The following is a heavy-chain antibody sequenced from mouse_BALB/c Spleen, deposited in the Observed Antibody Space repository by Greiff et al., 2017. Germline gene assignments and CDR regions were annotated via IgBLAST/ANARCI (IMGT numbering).Heavy chain of an antibody. CDR2: INSNGGST. D-gene: IGHD1-2*01. V-gene: IGHV5-6-3*01. CDR1: GFTFSSYG. Sequence: DVHLVESGGGLVQPGGSLKLSCAASGFTFSSYGMSWVRQTPDKRLELVATINSNGGSTYYPDSVKGRFTISRDNAKNTLYLQMSSLKSEDTAMYYCARDRITTAAFDYWGQGTTLTGSS. CDR3: ARDRITTAAFDY. J-gene: IGHJ2*01.